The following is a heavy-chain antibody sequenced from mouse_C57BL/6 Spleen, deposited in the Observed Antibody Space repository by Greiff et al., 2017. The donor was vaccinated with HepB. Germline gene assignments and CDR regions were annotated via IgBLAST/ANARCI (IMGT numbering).Heavy chain of an antibody. D-gene: IGHD1-1*01. Sequence: QVQLQQSGPELVKPGASVKISCKASGYAFSSSWMNWVKQRPGKGLEWIGRIYPGDGDTNYNGKFKGKATLTADKSSSTAYMQLSSLTSEDSAVYVCARSGAHYYGSSYGYFDVWGTGTTVTVSS. CDR2: IYPGDGDT. CDR3: ARSGAHYYGSSYGYFDV. J-gene: IGHJ1*03. V-gene: IGHV1-82*01. CDR1: GYAFSSSW.